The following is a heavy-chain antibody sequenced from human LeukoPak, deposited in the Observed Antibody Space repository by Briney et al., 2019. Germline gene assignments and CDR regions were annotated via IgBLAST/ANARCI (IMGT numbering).Heavy chain of an antibody. D-gene: IGHD6-19*01. CDR2: IYYSGST. CDR3: ATTPRPGYSSGWYRGTGGNYYMDV. V-gene: IGHV4-59*08. J-gene: IGHJ6*03. Sequence: SETLSLTCTVSGGSISSYYWSWIRQPPGKGLEWIGYIYYSGSTNYDPSLKSRVTISVDTSKNQFSLKLSSVTAADTAVYYCATTPRPGYSSGWYRGTGGNYYMDVWGNGTTVTVSS. CDR1: GGSISSYY.